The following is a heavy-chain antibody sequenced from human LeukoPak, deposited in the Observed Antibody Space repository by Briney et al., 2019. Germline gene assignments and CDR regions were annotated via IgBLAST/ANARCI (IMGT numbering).Heavy chain of an antibody. V-gene: IGHV3-9*01. CDR2: ISWNSGSI. D-gene: IGHD6-19*01. CDR3: AKDVGSGWYDATYDAFDI. CDR1: GFTFDDYA. J-gene: IGHJ3*02. Sequence: SLRLSCAASGFTFDDYAMHWVRQAPGKGLEWVSGISWNSGSIGYADSVKGRFTISRDNAKNSLYLQMNSLRAEDTALYYCAKDVGSGWYDATYDAFDIWGQGTMVTVSS.